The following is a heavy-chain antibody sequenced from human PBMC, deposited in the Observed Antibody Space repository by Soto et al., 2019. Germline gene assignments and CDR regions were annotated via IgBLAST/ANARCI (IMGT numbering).Heavy chain of an antibody. Sequence: QVQLVQSGAEVKKPGASVKVSCKASGYTFTSYGISWVRQAPGQGLEWMGWISDYNGNTNYAQKLQGRVTKTTDTYPRTDYMELRSLRSDDTAVYYCARHWMVRGVMPFDHWGQGPLVTASS. J-gene: IGHJ4*02. V-gene: IGHV1-18*01. D-gene: IGHD3-10*01. CDR2: ISDYNGNT. CDR3: ARHWMVRGVMPFDH. CDR1: GYTFTSYG.